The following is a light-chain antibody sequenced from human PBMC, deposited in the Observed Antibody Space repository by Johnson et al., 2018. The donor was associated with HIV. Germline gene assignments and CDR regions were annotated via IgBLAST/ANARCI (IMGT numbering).Light chain of an antibody. Sequence: QPVLTQPPSVSAAPGQKVTISCSGSSSNIGNNYVSWYQQLPGTAPKLLIYDNNKRPSGIPDRFSGSKSGTSATLGITGLQTGDAADYYCGTWESRLSAVFGTGTKVTVL. J-gene: IGLJ1*01. CDR1: SSNIGNNY. CDR3: GTWESRLSAV. V-gene: IGLV1-51*01. CDR2: DNN.